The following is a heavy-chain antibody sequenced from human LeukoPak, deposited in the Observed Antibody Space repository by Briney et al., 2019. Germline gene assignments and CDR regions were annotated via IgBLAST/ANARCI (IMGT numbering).Heavy chain of an antibody. J-gene: IGHJ4*02. CDR2: ISGSGGST. V-gene: IGHV3-23*01. Sequence: SGGSLRLSCAASGFTFSSYAMSWVRQAPGKGLEWVSAISGSGGSTYYADSVKGRFTISRDNSKNTLYLQMNSLRAEDTAVYYCAKDAQESKLLQLWFWGGLGYFGYWGQGTLVTVSS. CDR1: GFTFSSYA. CDR3: AKDAQESKLLQLWFWGGLGYFGY. D-gene: IGHD5-18*01.